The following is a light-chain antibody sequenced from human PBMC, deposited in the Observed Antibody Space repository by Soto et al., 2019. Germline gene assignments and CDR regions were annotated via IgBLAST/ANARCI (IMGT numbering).Light chain of an antibody. J-gene: IGKJ5*01. CDR1: QSISNY. CDR3: QQSSNTPST. CDR2: AAS. Sequence: DISMTQSPAALSASVRDRGTITCRASQSISNYLNWYQQKPGKAPNLLIVAASSLQSGVPSRFSGSGSGTDFALTISSLQPEDFATYYCQQSSNTPSTFGQGARLEIK. V-gene: IGKV1-39*01.